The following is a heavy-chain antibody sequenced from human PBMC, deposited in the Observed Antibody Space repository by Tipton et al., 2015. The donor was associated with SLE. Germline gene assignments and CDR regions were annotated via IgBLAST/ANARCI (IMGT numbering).Heavy chain of an antibody. CDR3: ARERYSYGFDY. CDR2: ISRSTKDI. V-gene: IGHV3-21*06. J-gene: IGHJ4*02. D-gene: IGHD5-18*01. Sequence: SLRLSCAASGFSFDRYAMNWVRQAPGKGLEWVSYISRSTKDIYYADSVKGRFTISRDNAKNSLYLQMNSLRVEDTAVYYCARERYSYGFDYWGQGTLVTVSS. CDR1: GFSFDRYA.